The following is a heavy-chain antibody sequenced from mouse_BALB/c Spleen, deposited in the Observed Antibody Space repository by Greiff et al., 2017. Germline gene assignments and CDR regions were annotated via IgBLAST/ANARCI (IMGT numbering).Heavy chain of an antibody. CDR1: GYTFTSYY. CDR2: IYPGNVNT. Sequence: QVQLQQSGPELVKPGASVRISCKASGYTFTSYYIHWVKQRPGQGLEWIGWIYPGNVNTKYNEKFKGKATLTADKSSSTAYMQLSSLTSEDSAVYFCARLLSTTATHYFDYWGQGTTLTVSS. CDR3: ARLLSTTATHYFDY. J-gene: IGHJ2*01. D-gene: IGHD1-2*01. V-gene: IGHV1S56*01.